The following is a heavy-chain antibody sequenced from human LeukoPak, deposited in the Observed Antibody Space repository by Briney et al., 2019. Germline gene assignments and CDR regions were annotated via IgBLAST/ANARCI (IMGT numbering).Heavy chain of an antibody. J-gene: IGHJ4*02. CDR1: GGSISSFY. CDR3: ARRVVAAPQTFDY. CDR2: ISYSGST. D-gene: IGHD2-15*01. Sequence: SETLSLTCTVSGGSISSFYWSWIRQPPGKGLEWIGYISYSGSTNYNPSLKSRVTISVDTSKNQFYLKLTSVTAADTAVYYCARRVVAAPQTFDYWGQGTLVTVSS. V-gene: IGHV4-59*01.